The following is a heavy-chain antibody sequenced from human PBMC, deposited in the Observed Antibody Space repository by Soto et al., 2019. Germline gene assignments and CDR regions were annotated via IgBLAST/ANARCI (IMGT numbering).Heavy chain of an antibody. V-gene: IGHV3-23*01. CDR3: AKDPDYYGLTSGMDV. Sequence: PGGSLRLSCAASGFTFSSYAMSWVRQAPGKGLEWVSAISGSGGSTYYADSVKGRFTISRDNSKNTLYLQMNSLRAEDTAVYYCAKDPDYYGLTSGMDVWGQGTTVTVSS. CDR2: ISGSGGST. J-gene: IGHJ6*02. CDR1: GFTFSSYA. D-gene: IGHD3-10*01.